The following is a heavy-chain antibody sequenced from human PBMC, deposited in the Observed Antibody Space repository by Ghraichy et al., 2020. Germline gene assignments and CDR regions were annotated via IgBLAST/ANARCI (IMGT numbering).Heavy chain of an antibody. CDR3: ARLSGGAGGWFDP. CDR2: IYHSGST. D-gene: IGHD2-15*01. J-gene: IGHJ5*02. Sequence: SETLSLTCAVSGGSISRGGYSWSWIRQPPGKGLEWIGYIYHSGSTYYNPSLKSRVTMSVDTSKNQFSLKLNSVTAADTAVYSCARLSGGAGGWFDPWGQGTLVTVSS. CDR1: GGSISRGGYS. V-gene: IGHV4-30-4*07.